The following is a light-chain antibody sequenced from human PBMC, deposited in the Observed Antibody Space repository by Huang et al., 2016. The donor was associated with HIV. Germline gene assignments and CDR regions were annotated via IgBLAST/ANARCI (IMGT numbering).Light chain of an antibody. J-gene: IGKJ1*01. CDR2: ATS. CDR1: QDINTY. Sequence: AIRITQSPSSLSASTGDKVSITCRASQDINTYLAWYKQKPGKPPSLLIYATSTLQSGVPSRFSGSGSGTDFTLTITHLQSEDFATYYCQQYYSFPLTFGQGSQVEV. V-gene: IGKV1-8*01. CDR3: QQYYSFPLT.